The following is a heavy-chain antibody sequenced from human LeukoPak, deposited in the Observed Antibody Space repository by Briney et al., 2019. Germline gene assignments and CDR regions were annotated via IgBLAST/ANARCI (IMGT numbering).Heavy chain of an antibody. V-gene: IGHV3-23*01. CDR2: ITGSGGST. CDR3: AKDGGGDLESLPPMDV. CDR1: GFTFSSHA. J-gene: IGHJ6*02. Sequence: GGSLRLSCAASGFTFSSHAMGWVRQAPGKGLEWVSSITGSGGSTYYGDSVKGRFTIARDNSRNTLYLQMNSLRVEDTAVYYCAKDGGGDLESLPPMDVWGQGTTVTVSS. D-gene: IGHD3-3*01.